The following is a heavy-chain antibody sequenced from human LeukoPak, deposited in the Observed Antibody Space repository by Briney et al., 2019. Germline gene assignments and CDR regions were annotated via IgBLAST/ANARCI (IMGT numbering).Heavy chain of an antibody. CDR2: IYSSGTT. CDR3: ARGYGSGTYYTPDFDY. Sequence: SSETLSLTCTVSGGSISGFYWSWIRQPPGKGLEWIGYIYSSGTTSYNPSLKSRVTISVDTSQKQFSLNLTSVTAADTAVYYCARGYGSGTYYTPDFDYWGQGTLVTVSS. D-gene: IGHD3-10*01. J-gene: IGHJ4*02. CDR1: GGSISGFY. V-gene: IGHV4-59*01.